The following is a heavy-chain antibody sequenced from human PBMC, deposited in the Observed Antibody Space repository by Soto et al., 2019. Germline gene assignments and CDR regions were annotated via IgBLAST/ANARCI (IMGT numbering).Heavy chain of an antibody. CDR3: AREAYNWNDGYYYGMDV. D-gene: IGHD1-20*01. V-gene: IGHV4-59*01. CDR1: GGSISSYY. J-gene: IGHJ6*02. Sequence: SETLSLTCTVSGGSISSYYWSWIRQPPGKGLEWIGYIYYSGSTNYNPSLKSRVTISVDTSKNQFSLKLSSVTAADTAVYYCAREAYNWNDGYYYGMDVWGQGTTVTVSS. CDR2: IYYSGST.